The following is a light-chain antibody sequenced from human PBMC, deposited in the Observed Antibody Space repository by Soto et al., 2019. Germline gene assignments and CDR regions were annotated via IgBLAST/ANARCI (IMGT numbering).Light chain of an antibody. CDR1: NSDVGIYDF. CDR3: SSYTSSSTV. Sequence: QSVLTQPASVSGTPGQSITISCTGSNSDVGIYDFVSWYQHHPGRAPKLMIYEVSNRPSGVSNRFSGSKSGNTASLTISGLQAEDEADYYCSSYTSSSTVFGTGTKVTVL. V-gene: IGLV2-14*01. CDR2: EVS. J-gene: IGLJ1*01.